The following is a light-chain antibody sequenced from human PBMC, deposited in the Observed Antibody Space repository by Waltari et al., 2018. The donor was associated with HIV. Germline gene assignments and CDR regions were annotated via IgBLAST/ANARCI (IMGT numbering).Light chain of an antibody. CDR1: SSNIGAHYY. J-gene: IGLJ1*01. V-gene: IGLV1-40*01. Sequence: QSVVTQPPSVSGAPGQRVTISCTGNSSNIGAHYYVHWYQHLPGTAPKLLIYANSNRPSAVPARVSGSKSGTSASLAITGLQAEDEADYFFRSYDSSLGASFFGTGTMVTVL. CDR2: ANS. CDR3: RSYDSSLGASF.